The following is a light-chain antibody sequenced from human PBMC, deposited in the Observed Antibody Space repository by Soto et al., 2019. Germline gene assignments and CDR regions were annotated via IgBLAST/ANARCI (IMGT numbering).Light chain of an antibody. CDR2: KAS. V-gene: IGKV1-5*03. J-gene: IGKJ1*01. CDR1: QSISSW. CDR3: QQYNSYSWT. Sequence: DIQMTPSPSTLSASVGERVPITFRASQSISSWLAWYQQKPGKAPKLLIYKASSLESGVPSRFSGSGSGTEFTLTISSLQPDDFATYYCQQYNSYSWTFGQGTKVDIK.